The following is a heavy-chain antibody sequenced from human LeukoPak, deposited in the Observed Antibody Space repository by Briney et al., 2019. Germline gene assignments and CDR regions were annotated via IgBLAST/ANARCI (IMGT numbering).Heavy chain of an antibody. CDR1: GASFSSGDQY. D-gene: IGHD3-22*01. CDR3: SRGLDSRKLGY. CDR2: IHPSRML. V-gene: IGHV4-31*03. J-gene: IGHJ4*02. Sequence: PSQTLSLTCTVPGASFSSGDQYWNWIRQSPGKGLEWIGSIHPSRMLYNNPSLESRVTISIDTSKNQFALNLNSVTAADTAVYFCSRGLDSRKLGYWGQGTLVTVSS.